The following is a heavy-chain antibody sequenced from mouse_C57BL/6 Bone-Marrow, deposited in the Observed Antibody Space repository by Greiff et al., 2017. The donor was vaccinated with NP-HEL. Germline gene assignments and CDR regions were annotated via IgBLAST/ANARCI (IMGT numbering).Heavy chain of an antibody. D-gene: IGHD2-1*01. CDR1: GFTFSDYG. J-gene: IGHJ4*01. CDR2: ISSGSSTI. V-gene: IGHV5-17*01. CDR3: AIYSMDY. Sequence: DVKLVESGGGLVKPGGSLKLSCAASGFTFSDYGMHWVRQAPEKGLEWVAYISSGSSTIYYADTVKGRFTISRDNAKNTLFLQMTSLRSEDTAMYYCAIYSMDYWGQGTSVTVSS.